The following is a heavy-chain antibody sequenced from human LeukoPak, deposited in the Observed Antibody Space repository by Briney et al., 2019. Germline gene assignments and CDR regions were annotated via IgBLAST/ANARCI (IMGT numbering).Heavy chain of an antibody. V-gene: IGHV3-9*01. Sequence: GGSLRLSCAASGFTFDDYAMHWVRQAPGKGLEWVSGISWNSGSIGYADSVKGRFTLSRDNAKNSLYLQMNSLRAEDTALYYCAKGVHYYYDSSGYLPWGQGTLVTVSS. CDR1: GFTFDDYA. D-gene: IGHD3-22*01. J-gene: IGHJ4*02. CDR3: AKGVHYYYDSSGYLP. CDR2: ISWNSGSI.